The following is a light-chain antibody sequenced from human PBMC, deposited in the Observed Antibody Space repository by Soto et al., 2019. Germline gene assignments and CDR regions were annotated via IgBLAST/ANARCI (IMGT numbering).Light chain of an antibody. J-gene: IGLJ3*02. CDR3: GSFTTNRIWV. V-gene: IGLV1-40*01. Sequence: QSVLTQPPSVSGAPGQRVTISCTGNNSNLGAGYDVHWYQQLPGAAPKLVIFGNRNRPSGVSNRFSGSKSGNTASLTISGLQVEDEADYICGSFTTNRIWVFGGGTKLTVL. CDR2: GNR. CDR1: NSNLGAGYD.